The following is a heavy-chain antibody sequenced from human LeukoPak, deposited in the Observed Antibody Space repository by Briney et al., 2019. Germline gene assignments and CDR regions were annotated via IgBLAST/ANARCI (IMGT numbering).Heavy chain of an antibody. V-gene: IGHV3-30*18. D-gene: IGHD5/OR15-5a*01. CDR2: ISYDGSNK. Sequence: GGSLRLSCAASGFTFSGYGIHGVRQAPGKGLEWVAVISYDGSNKYYADSVKGRFTISRDNSKNTLYLQMNSLRAEDTAVYYCAKDSVWGYSFFDYWGQGTLVTVSS. CDR1: GFTFSGYG. CDR3: AKDSVWGYSFFDY. J-gene: IGHJ4*02.